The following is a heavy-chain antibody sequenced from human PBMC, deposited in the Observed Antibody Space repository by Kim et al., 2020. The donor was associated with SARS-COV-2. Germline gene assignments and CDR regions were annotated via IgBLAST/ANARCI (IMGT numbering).Heavy chain of an antibody. CDR1: GFTFSSYS. J-gene: IGHJ6*02. CDR3: CCEQQLVLPRPYYGMDV. Sequence: GGSLRLSCAASGFTFSSYSMNWVRQAPGKGLEWVSSISSSSSYIYYADSVKGRFTISRDNAKNSLYLQMNSLRAEDTAVYYCCCEQQLVLPRPYYGMDVWGQGTTVTVSS. CDR2: ISSSSSYI. D-gene: IGHD6-13*01. V-gene: IGHV3-21*01.